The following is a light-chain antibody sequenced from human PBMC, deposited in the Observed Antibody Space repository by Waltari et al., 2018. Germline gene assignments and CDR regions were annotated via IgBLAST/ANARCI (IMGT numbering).Light chain of an antibody. J-gene: IGKJ5*01. CDR3: MQGTHWPPIT. Sequence: DVVMTQSPLSLPVTLGQPASISCRSSQRLAYSDGNTYLSWFQQRPGQSPRRLIYKISNRDSGVPDRFSGSGSGTDFTLKISRVEAEDVGVYYCMQGTHWPPITFGQGTRLEIK. CDR1: QRLAYSDGNTY. V-gene: IGKV2-30*01. CDR2: KIS.